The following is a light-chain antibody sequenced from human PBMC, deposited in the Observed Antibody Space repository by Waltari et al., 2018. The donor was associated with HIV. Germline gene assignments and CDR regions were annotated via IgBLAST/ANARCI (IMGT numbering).Light chain of an antibody. Sequence: QSALTQPASVSGSPGQSITISCTGTSNDVGNYNLVSWYQQHPGKAPKILIYEGGKRPSGVSNRFSGSKSCNTASLTISGLQAEDEAHYYCCSYAGSGTYVFGAGTKVTVL. CDR3: CSYAGSGTYV. CDR2: EGG. J-gene: IGLJ1*01. V-gene: IGLV2-23*01. CDR1: SNDVGNYNL.